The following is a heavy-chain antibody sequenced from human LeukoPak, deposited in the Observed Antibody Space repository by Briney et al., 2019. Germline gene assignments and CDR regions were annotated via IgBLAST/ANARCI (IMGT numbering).Heavy chain of an antibody. CDR2: IYYSGST. CDR3: ARESHGEVGY. Sequence: PSETLSLTCTVSGGSISSSSYYWGWIRQPPGKGLEWIGSIYYSGSTYYNPSLKSRVTISVDTSKNQFSLKLNSVTAADTAVYYCARESHGEVGYWGQGTLVTVSS. CDR1: GGSISSSSYY. V-gene: IGHV4-39*07. D-gene: IGHD4-17*01. J-gene: IGHJ4*02.